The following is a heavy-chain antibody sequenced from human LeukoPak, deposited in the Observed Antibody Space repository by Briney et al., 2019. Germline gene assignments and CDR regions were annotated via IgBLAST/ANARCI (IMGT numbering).Heavy chain of an antibody. CDR2: ISSSSSYI. D-gene: IGHD3-3*01. J-gene: IGHJ6*02. CDR3: ARDSALEYDFWSGYYPHYGMDV. V-gene: IGHV3-21*01. CDR1: GFTFTSYS. Sequence: DPGGSLRLSCAASGFTFTSYSMNWVRQAPGKGLEWVSSISSSSSYIYYADSVKGRFTISRDNAKNSLYLQMNSLRAEDTAVYYCARDSALEYDFWSGYYPHYGMDVWGQGTTVTVSS.